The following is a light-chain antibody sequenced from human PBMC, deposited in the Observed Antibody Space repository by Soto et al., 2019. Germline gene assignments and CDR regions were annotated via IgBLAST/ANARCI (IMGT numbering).Light chain of an antibody. V-gene: IGLV2-8*01. CDR2: EVS. CDR1: SSDVGGYKY. J-gene: IGLJ1*01. CDR3: NSYAGSIYV. Sequence: QSALTQPPSASGSPGQSVTISCTGTSSDVGGYKYVSWYQQHPGKAPKLILYEVSKRPSGVPDRFSGSKSGNTASLTVSGLQAEDEADYYCNSYAGSIYVFG.